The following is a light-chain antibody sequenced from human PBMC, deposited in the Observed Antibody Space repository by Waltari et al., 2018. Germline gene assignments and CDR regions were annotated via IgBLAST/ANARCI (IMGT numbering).Light chain of an antibody. V-gene: IGLV2-14*03. Sequence: QSVLTQPASVSGSPGQSITISCTGTSNDIGAYYYVSWYQQHPGKAPKLMIYDVSNRPSGVANRFSGSKSGNTASLTISGLQPDDEADYFCCSYATGSAYVFGTGTKVSVL. J-gene: IGLJ1*01. CDR3: CSYATGSAYV. CDR2: DVS. CDR1: SNDIGAYYY.